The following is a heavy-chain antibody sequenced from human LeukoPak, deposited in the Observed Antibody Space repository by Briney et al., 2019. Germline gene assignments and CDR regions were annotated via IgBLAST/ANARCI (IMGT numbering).Heavy chain of an antibody. CDR3: ARVPRYFDWLPLDY. D-gene: IGHD3-9*01. V-gene: IGHV4-59*01. CDR1: GGSISSYY. Sequence: SETLSLTCTVSGGSISSYYWSWIRQPPGEGLEWIGYIYYSGSTNYNPSLKSRVTISVDTSKNQFSLKLSSVTAADTAVYYCARVPRYFDWLPLDYWGQGTLVTVSS. J-gene: IGHJ4*02. CDR2: IYYSGST.